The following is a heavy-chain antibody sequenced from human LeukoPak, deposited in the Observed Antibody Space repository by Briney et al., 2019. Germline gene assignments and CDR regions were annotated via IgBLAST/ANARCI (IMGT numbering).Heavy chain of an antibody. V-gene: IGHV3-30-3*01. CDR3: ARVASGVIDY. Sequence: GGSLRLSCAVSGFTFSSYAMHWVRQAPGKGLEWVAVISYDGSNKYYADSVKGRFTISRDSSKSTLYLQMNSLRGEDTAVYYCARVASGVIDYWGQGTLVTVSS. J-gene: IGHJ4*02. CDR1: GFTFSSYA. CDR2: ISYDGSNK. D-gene: IGHD3-10*01.